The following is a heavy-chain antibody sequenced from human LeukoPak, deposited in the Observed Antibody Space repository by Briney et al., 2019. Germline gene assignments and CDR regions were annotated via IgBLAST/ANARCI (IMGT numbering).Heavy chain of an antibody. CDR1: GFTFSGYW. CDR3: AREMDIAMVFDY. Sequence: GGSLSLSCAASGFTFSGYWMHWVRQAPGKGLVWVSRINTDGSSAWYADSVKGRFTISRDNAKNTLYLQMNSLRAEDTALYYCAREMDIAMVFDYWGQGTMVTVSS. CDR2: INTDGSSA. V-gene: IGHV3-74*01. J-gene: IGHJ4*02. D-gene: IGHD5-18*01.